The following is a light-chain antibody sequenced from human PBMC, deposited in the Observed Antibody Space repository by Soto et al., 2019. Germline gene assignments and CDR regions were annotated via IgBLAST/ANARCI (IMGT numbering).Light chain of an antibody. V-gene: IGKV3-20*01. Sequence: ETVLTQSPGTLSLSPGERAPLSCRASQSVTTNYLAWYQQKPGQAPRLLIFGASGRATGIPDRFSGSGSGTDFTLTISRLEPEDFAVYYCQQYGSSPRTFGQGTKVDIK. CDR2: GAS. J-gene: IGKJ1*01. CDR3: QQYGSSPRT. CDR1: QSVTTNY.